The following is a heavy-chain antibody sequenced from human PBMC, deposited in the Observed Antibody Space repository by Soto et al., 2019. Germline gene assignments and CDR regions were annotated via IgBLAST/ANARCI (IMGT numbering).Heavy chain of an antibody. Sequence: VGSLRLSCAASGLTFDDYTMHWVRQAPGKGLEWVSLISWDGGSTYYADSVKGRFTISRDNSKNSLYLQMNSLRTEDTALYYCAKDATAMVIYYYGMDVWGQGTTVTAP. J-gene: IGHJ6*02. D-gene: IGHD5-18*01. CDR2: ISWDGGST. CDR3: AKDATAMVIYYYGMDV. V-gene: IGHV3-43*01. CDR1: GLTFDDYT.